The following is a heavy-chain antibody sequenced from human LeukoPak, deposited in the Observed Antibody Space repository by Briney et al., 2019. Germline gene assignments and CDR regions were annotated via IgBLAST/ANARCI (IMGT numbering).Heavy chain of an antibody. Sequence: GGSRSLSGGAPGFPLSTYGMHGGRSATPQGLDCVAVISHDGSQKYYADSEKGRFTISRDNSKNTLYLQMNSLRTEDTAVYYCVRDGGGGYNQIDYWGQGTLVTVSS. V-gene: IGHV3-30*04. CDR2: ISHDGSQK. CDR3: VRDGGGGYNQIDY. J-gene: IGHJ4*02. CDR1: GFPLSTYG. D-gene: IGHD5-24*01.